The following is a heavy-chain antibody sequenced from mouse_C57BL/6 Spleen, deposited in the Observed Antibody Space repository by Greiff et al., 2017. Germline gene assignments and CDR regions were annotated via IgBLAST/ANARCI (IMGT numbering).Heavy chain of an antibody. Sequence: VQLQQPGAELVKPGASVKLSCKASGYTFTSYWMQWVKQRPGQGLEWIGEIDPSDSYTNYNQKFKGKATLTVDTSSSTAYMQLSSLTSEDSAVYYCARGLDSSGSWFAYWGQGTLVTVSA. J-gene: IGHJ3*01. CDR1: GYTFTSYW. D-gene: IGHD3-2*02. CDR3: ARGLDSSGSWFAY. CDR2: IDPSDSYT. V-gene: IGHV1-50*01.